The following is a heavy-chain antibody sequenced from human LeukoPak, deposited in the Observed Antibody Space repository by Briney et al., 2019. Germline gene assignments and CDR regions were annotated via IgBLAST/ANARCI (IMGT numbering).Heavy chain of an antibody. D-gene: IGHD6-19*01. CDR2: IGGSGDKT. V-gene: IGHV3-23*01. J-gene: IGHJ4*02. CDR1: GFTFNRNA. Sequence: GGSLRLSCAASGFTFNRNAIGWVRQAPGKGLEWVSTIGGSGDKTFYADSVKGRFTISRDNSKNMVHLQMNSLTGEDTALYYCVRRGDASSGWGDHDFWGQGALVTVSS. CDR3: VRRGDASSGWGDHDF.